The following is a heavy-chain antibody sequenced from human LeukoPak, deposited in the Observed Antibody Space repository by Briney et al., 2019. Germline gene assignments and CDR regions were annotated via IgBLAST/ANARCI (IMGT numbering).Heavy chain of an antibody. J-gene: IGHJ3*02. CDR2: ISSDGKNK. CDR3: ARGGRYNILTVFRRDRHDAFDI. D-gene: IGHD3-9*01. CDR1: GFTFSTYA. Sequence: GGSLRLSCAASGFTFSTYAIHWVRQAPGKGLEWVALISSDGKNKHYADSVKGRFTISRDNSKNTLYLQMNSLRAEDTAVYYCARGGRYNILTVFRRDRHDAFDIWRQGTLVTVSS. V-gene: IGHV3-30*04.